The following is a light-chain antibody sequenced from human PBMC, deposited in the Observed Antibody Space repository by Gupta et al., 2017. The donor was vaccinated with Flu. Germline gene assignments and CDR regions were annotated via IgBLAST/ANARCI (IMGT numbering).Light chain of an antibody. V-gene: IGKV1-39*01. CDR3: PTSDRTPPS. Sequence: DIQMTQSPSSLSASVGDRVTITCRASQSISSYLNWYQQKPGKAPKLLIYAASSLQSGVPSRFSGSGSGKDFHPHISQPQPEDFSNYYRPTSDRTPPSFGRGTKVEIK. J-gene: IGKJ4*01. CDR2: AAS. CDR1: QSISSY.